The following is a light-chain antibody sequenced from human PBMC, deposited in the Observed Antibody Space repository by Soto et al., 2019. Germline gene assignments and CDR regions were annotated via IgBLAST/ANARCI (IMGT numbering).Light chain of an antibody. J-gene: IGKJ2*01. CDR3: RHYDSYPYT. V-gene: IGKV1-5*03. CDR1: QDVSQW. Sequence: DIHMTQSPSTLSASVGDTVTITCRASQDVSQWLAWYQERPGKPPKLLIYKASSLERGVPSRFRGRGSETEFTLTIRDLQPDDVATYYCRHYDSYPYTFGQGTRLEIK. CDR2: KAS.